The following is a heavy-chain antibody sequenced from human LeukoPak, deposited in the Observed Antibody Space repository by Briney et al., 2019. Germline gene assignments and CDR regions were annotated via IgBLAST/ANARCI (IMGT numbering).Heavy chain of an antibody. D-gene: IGHD3-9*01. Sequence: PGVSLRLSCAASGFTFSTYWIHWVRQAPGKGLVWVSHINGDGSSTSYADSVKGRFAISRNNAKNTLYLQMNSLRAEDTAVYYCARTMTGAFFDYWGQGALVTVSS. V-gene: IGHV3-74*01. CDR3: ARTMTGAFFDY. CDR2: INGDGSST. CDR1: GFTFSTYW. J-gene: IGHJ4*02.